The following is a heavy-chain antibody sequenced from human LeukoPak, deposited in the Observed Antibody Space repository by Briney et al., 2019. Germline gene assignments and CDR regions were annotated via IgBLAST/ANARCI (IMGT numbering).Heavy chain of an antibody. J-gene: IGHJ4*02. CDR3: ARRGDILTDYAFDY. V-gene: IGHV4-39*01. Sequence: SETLSLPCSVSGGSINSNSHHWDWIRQAPGKGLEWIGNIYCSGTTSYNPSLKSRVTISVDTSKNQFSLRLSSVTAADTAVYYCARRGDILTDYAFDYWGEGTLVTVSS. CDR1: GGSINSNSHH. D-gene: IGHD3-9*01. CDR2: IYCSGTT.